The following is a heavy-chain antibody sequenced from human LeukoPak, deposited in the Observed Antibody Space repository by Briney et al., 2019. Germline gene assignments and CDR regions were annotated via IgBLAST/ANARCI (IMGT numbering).Heavy chain of an antibody. D-gene: IGHD3-22*01. CDR3: AKDYDSSGYYYDY. J-gene: IGHJ4*02. V-gene: IGHV3-23*01. CDR2: SSGRGGST. CDR1: GLTQRTYP. Sequence: PGEPLTLPCALSGLTQRTYPMKWDRQAPGKGLEWISRSSGRGGSTYYAESVKGRVTISRDNSKNPLYLKMSSLRAEDTAVYYCAKDYDSSGYYYDYWGRGPLAMVSA.